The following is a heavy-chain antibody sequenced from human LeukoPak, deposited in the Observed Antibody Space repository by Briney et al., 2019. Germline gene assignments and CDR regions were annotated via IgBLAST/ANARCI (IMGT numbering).Heavy chain of an antibody. CDR2: INQDGSEK. CDR1: GFTFSKYW. D-gene: IGHD3-9*01. V-gene: IGHV3-7*03. J-gene: IGHJ4*02. CDR3: AKAATLTGYQN. Sequence: QPGGSLRLSCAASGFTFSKYWMSWVRQAPGKGLEWVANINQDGSEKLYVDSVKGRFTISRDNSKNTLYLQMNSLRAEDTAVYYCAKAATLTGYQNWGQGTLVTVSS.